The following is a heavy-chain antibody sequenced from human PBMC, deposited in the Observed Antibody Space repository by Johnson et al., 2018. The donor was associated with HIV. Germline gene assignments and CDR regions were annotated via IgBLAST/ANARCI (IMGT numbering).Heavy chain of an antibody. V-gene: IGHV3-30-3*01. J-gene: IGHJ3*01. CDR1: GFTFSSYA. CDR3: ASLSDDAFDF. CDR2: ISYDGSNK. Sequence: QVLLVESGGGVVQPGRSLRLSCAASGFTFSSYAMHWVRQAPGKGLEWVAVISYDGSNKYYADSVKGRFTISRDNSENTLYLQMNSLKAEDTAVYYCASLSDDAFDFWGQGTMVIVSS.